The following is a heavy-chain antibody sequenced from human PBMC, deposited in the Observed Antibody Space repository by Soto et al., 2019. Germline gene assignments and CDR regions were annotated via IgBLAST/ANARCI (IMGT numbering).Heavy chain of an antibody. CDR3: ATQMENYYDSSGYYSNWFDP. Sequence: SETLSLTCTVSGGSISSYYWSWIRQPAGKXLEWIGRIYTSGSTNYNPSLKSRVTMSVDTSKNQFSLKLSSVTAADTAVYYCATQMENYYDSSGYYSNWFDPWGQGTLVTVSS. CDR1: GGSISSYY. CDR2: IYTSGST. V-gene: IGHV4-4*07. J-gene: IGHJ5*02. D-gene: IGHD3-22*01.